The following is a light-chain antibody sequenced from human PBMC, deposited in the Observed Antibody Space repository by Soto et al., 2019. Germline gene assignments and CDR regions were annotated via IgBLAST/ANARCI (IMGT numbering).Light chain of an antibody. Sequence: DIQMTQSPSSLSASVGDRVTITCRASQGISNFLNWYQQKPGEAPKVLIYTASNLQTGVPSRFSASGSGTVFNLTINSLQAEDFATYFCQQRFTTPKTFGQGTEV. CDR1: QGISNF. CDR2: TAS. V-gene: IGKV1-39*01. CDR3: QQRFTTPKT. J-gene: IGKJ1*01.